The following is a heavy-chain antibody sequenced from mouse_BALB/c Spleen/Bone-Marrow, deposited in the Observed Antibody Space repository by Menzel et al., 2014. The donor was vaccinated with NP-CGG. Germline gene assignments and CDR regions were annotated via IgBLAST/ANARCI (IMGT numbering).Heavy chain of an antibody. CDR3: ARSGSSSGYFDY. V-gene: IGHV5-17*02. D-gene: IGHD1-1*01. CDR1: GFTFSSFG. CDR2: ISSGSSTI. J-gene: IGHJ2*01. Sequence: EVKLMESGGGLVQPGGSRKLSCAASGFTFSSFGMHWVRQAPEKGLEWVAYISSGSSTIYYADTVIGRFTTSRANPKNTLFLQMTSLRSEDTAMYYCARSGSSSGYFDYWGQGTTLTVSS.